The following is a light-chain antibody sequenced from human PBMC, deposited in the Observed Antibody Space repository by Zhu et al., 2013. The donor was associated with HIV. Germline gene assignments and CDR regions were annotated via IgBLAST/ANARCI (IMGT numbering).Light chain of an antibody. CDR1: QSLSSVY. Sequence: EIVLTQSPGTLSLSPGERATLSCRASQSLSSVYLAWYQHKPGQAPRLLIYGASTRATGIPDRFSGSGSGTDFTLTISRLETEDFGLYWCQQYGSSPTFGQGTKVEFK. V-gene: IGKV3-20*01. CDR3: QQYGSSPT. J-gene: IGKJ1*01. CDR2: GAS.